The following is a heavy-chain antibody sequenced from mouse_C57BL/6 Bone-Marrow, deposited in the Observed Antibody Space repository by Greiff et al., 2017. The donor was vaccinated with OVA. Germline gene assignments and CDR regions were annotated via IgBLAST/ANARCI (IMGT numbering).Heavy chain of an antibody. Sequence: VQLQQSGAELVKPGASVKLSCTASGFTIKDYYMHWVKQRPEQGLEWIGRIDPADGDTKYAPKFQGKATITADTSSNTAYLQLSSLTSEDTAVYYGAKAATTVVAHEWYFDDWGTGTTVTVSS. CDR2: IDPADGDT. D-gene: IGHD1-1*01. CDR1: GFTIKDYY. J-gene: IGHJ1*03. V-gene: IGHV14-2*01. CDR3: AKAATTVVAHEWYFDD.